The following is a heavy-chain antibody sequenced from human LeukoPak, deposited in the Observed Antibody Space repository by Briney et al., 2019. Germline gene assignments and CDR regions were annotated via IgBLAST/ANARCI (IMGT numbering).Heavy chain of an antibody. J-gene: IGHJ4*02. D-gene: IGHD1/OR15-1a*01. V-gene: IGHV1-2*02. Sequence: APVKVSCKASGYTFTGHYMHWVRQAPGQGLEWMGCINPNSGGTNYAQKFQGRVTMTRDTSISTAYMELRRLRSDDTAVYYRARVQTGTTGGDFDYWGQGTLVTVSS. CDR3: ARVQTGTTGGDFDY. CDR2: INPNSGGT. CDR1: GYTFTGHY.